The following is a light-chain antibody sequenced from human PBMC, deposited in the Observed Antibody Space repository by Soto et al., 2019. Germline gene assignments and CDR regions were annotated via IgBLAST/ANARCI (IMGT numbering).Light chain of an antibody. J-gene: IGLJ3*02. V-gene: IGLV1-40*01. Sequence: QSVLTQPPSVSGAPGQRVTISCTGSSSNIGAGYDVHWYQQLPGTAPKLLIYGNSNRPSGVPDRFSGSKSGTSASLAIPGLQLEDEADYYCQSYDSSLSALFGGGTKLTVL. CDR3: QSYDSSLSAL. CDR1: SSNIGAGYD. CDR2: GNS.